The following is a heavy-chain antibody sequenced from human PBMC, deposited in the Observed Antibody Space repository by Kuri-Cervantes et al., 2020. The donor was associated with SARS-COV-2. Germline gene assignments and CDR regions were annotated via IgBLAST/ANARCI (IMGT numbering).Heavy chain of an antibody. CDR1: ESTFPNYD. D-gene: IGHD3-16*01. CDR2: VKTNSGNT. CDR3: AKWYHDYMWETWRYNYFDP. J-gene: IGHJ5*02. Sequence: ASVKVSCKAPESTFPNYDINWVRQATGQGLEWMGMVKTNSGNTLYAQIFQGRVTMTRDTSTSTVYMELNNLRSDDTAVYYCAKWYHDYMWETWRYNYFDPWGPGTLVTVSS. V-gene: IGHV1-8*01.